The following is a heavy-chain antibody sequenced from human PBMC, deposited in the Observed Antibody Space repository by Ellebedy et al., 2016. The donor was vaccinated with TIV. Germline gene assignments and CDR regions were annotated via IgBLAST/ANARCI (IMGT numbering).Heavy chain of an antibody. V-gene: IGHV4-39*01. CDR3: ARWFGELLYVRWFDP. CDR2: IYYTGST. D-gene: IGHD3-10*01. Sequence: SETLSLTCTVSGDSISRSSYYWGWIRQPPGKGLEWIGSIYYTGSTDYNPSLMSRVAISADTSKNQFSLRLSSVTAADTAVYYCARWFGELLYVRWFDPWGQGTLVTVSS. J-gene: IGHJ5*02. CDR1: GDSISRSSYY.